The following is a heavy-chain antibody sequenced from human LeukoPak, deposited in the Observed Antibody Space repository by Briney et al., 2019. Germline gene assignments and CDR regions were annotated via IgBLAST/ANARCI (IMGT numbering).Heavy chain of an antibody. V-gene: IGHV4-39*07. CDR1: GGSISNSSYY. CDR2: IYYSGNT. J-gene: IGHJ5*02. Sequence: SETLSLTCTVAGGSISNSSYYWGWIRQPPGKGLEWIGCIYYSGNTYYNPSLKSRVTISVDTSKNQFSLNLTSVTAADTAVYYCAPPPYYYETNGYSVAWGQGTLVTDSS. CDR3: APPPYYYETNGYSVA. D-gene: IGHD3-22*01.